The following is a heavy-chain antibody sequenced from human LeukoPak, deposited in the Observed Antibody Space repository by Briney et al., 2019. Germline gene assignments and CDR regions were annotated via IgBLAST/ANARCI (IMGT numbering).Heavy chain of an antibody. D-gene: IGHD2-2*01. CDR3: AKPGYCSSATSCLNWFDP. CDR2: ISYDGSDK. J-gene: IGHJ5*02. CDR1: GFTFSRNA. V-gene: IGHV3-30*18. Sequence: PGGSLRLSCVASGFTFSRNAMHWVRQAPGKGPEWVAIISYDGSDKYYADSVKGRFTISRDNSKNTLYLQMNSLSSEDTAVYYCAKPGYCSSATSCLNWFDPWGLGTLVTVSS.